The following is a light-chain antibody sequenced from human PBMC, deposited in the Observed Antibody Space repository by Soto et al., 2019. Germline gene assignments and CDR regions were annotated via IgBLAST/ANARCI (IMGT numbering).Light chain of an antibody. CDR1: SFNIGRNP. Sequence: QSVLTQPPSASGTPGQRVTISCSGSSFNIGRNPVNWYQQFPGTAPKLLIYTNDQRPSGVPDRLSGSKSGTSASLAISGLQSEDEADYYCAAWDVSLNGWVFGGGTKLTVL. CDR3: AAWDVSLNGWV. J-gene: IGLJ3*02. V-gene: IGLV1-44*01. CDR2: TND.